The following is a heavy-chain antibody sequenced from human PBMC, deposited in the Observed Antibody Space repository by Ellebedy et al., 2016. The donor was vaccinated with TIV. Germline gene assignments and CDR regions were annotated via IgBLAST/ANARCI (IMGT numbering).Heavy chain of an antibody. CDR1: GFTFSSYS. D-gene: IGHD3-10*01. CDR2: IITISDYI. CDR3: AREAYYGSGTGAMDV. Sequence: GESLKISCAASGFTFSSYSMNWVRQAPGKGLEWVSSIITISDYIYYADSVKGRFTISRDNSKNTLYLQMNSLRAEDTAVYYCAREAYYGSGTGAMDVWGQGTTVTVSS. J-gene: IGHJ6*02. V-gene: IGHV3-21*01.